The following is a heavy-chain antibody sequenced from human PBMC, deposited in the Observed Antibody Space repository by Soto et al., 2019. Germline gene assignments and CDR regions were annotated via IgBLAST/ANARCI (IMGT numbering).Heavy chain of an antibody. V-gene: IGHV4-34*01. CDR3: ATTLVTRKRSGYSD. CDR1: GRSFSGYY. J-gene: IGHJ4*02. Sequence: PSETLSLPCCPYGRSFSGYYGIWIRQTPGKEMKWSGEINHGGSTTYNPSLTSRVTISVDTSTNEFSLKPTSMTAADTALYYCATTLVTRKRSGYSDWVQGSQGDVSS. CDR2: INHGGST. D-gene: IGHD3-3*01.